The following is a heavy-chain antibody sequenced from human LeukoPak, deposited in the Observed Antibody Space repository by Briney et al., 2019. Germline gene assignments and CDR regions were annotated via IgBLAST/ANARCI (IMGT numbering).Heavy chain of an antibody. Sequence: SETLSLTCTVSGDFIRSGHYYWGWLRQSPGKGLEWMGSIYSTGNTHYNPSLESRLIISVDTSKNSFSLKLSSVTAADTAVYFCARDLWSTAAGIFDFWGQGALVTVSS. D-gene: IGHD6-25*01. CDR1: GDFIRSGHYY. J-gene: IGHJ4*02. CDR3: ARDLWSTAAGIFDF. V-gene: IGHV4-39*07. CDR2: IYSTGNT.